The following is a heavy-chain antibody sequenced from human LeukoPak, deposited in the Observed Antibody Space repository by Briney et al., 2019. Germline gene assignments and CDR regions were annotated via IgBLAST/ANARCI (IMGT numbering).Heavy chain of an antibody. CDR3: ARCRLRVGLLAFDH. V-gene: IGHV1-3*01. J-gene: IGHJ4*02. Sequence: KFQGRVTITRDTSASTAYMELSSLRSEDTAVYYCARCRLRVGLLAFDHWGQGTLVTVSS. D-gene: IGHD5/OR15-5a*01.